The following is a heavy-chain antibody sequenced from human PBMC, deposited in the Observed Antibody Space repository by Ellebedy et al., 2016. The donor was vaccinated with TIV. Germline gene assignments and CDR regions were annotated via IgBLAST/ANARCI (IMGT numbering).Heavy chain of an antibody. Sequence: GESLKISCAASGFVFSSYTMNWVRQAPGKGLEWVSFISDTSIYYADAVEGRFTISRDNAKNSLYQQMNSLRAEDTAVYYCSRGGGCFGDSCYYADFWGQGTLVTVSS. D-gene: IGHD2-21*01. CDR1: GFVFSSYT. V-gene: IGHV3-21*01. J-gene: IGHJ4*02. CDR2: ISDTSI. CDR3: SRGGGCFGDSCYYADF.